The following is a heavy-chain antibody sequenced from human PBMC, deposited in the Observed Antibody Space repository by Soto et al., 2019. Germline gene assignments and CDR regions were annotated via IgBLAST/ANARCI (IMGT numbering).Heavy chain of an antibody. Sequence: PGGSLRLSCAASGFTFRSFTMNWVRQAPGKGLEWVSTISSNSAYIYYTDALRGRFTISRDNAKNSLHLQMNCLRAEDTAVYYCTGDASRKSSARGWFDPWGPGTRVTVSS. CDR2: ISSNSAYI. V-gene: IGHV3-21*01. D-gene: IGHD6-25*01. CDR1: GFTFRSFT. J-gene: IGHJ5*02. CDR3: TGDASRKSSARGWFDP.